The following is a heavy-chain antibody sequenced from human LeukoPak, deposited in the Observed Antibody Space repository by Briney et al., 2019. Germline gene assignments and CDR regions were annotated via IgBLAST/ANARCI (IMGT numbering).Heavy chain of an antibody. D-gene: IGHD6-13*01. CDR1: GFTFSSYA. V-gene: IGHV3-30-3*01. Sequence: GGSLRLSCAASGFTFSSYAMHWVRQAPGKGLEGVAVISYDGSNKYYADSVKGRFTISRDNSKNTLYLQMNSLRAEDTAVYYCARGRGQLKARDNFDYWGQGTLVTVSS. J-gene: IGHJ4*02. CDR2: ISYDGSNK. CDR3: ARGRGQLKARDNFDY.